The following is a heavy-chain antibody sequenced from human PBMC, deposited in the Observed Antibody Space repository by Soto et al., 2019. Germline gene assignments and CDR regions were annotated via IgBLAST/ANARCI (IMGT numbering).Heavy chain of an antibody. CDR2: IYYSGST. CDR3: ARGYGGYATYYYYGMDV. D-gene: IGHD5-12*01. Sequence: PSETLSLNCTVSGGSISSYYWSWIRQPPGKGLEWIGYIYYSGSTNYNPSLKSRVTISVDTSKNQFSLKLSSVTAADTAVYYCARGYGGYATYYYYGMDVWAQGTTVTVSS. J-gene: IGHJ6*02. V-gene: IGHV4-59*08. CDR1: GGSISSYY.